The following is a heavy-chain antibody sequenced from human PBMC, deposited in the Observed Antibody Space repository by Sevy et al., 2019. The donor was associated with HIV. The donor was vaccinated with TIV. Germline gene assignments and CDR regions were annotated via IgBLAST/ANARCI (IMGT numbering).Heavy chain of an antibody. CDR3: ARDRPCGGDCYFLDS. D-gene: IGHD2-21*01. V-gene: IGHV1-69*13. Sequence: SVKVSCKASGGTFNSYGINWVRQAPGQGLQWMGGILPLSGLVNYAQNLQGRVAITADESTRTVYMELSSLRFEDTAVYYCARDRPCGGDCYFLDSWGREPWSPSPQ. CDR2: ILPLSGLV. J-gene: IGHJ4*02. CDR1: GGTFNSYG.